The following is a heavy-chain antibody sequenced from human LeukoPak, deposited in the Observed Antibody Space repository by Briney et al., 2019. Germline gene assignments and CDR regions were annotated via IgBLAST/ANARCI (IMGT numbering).Heavy chain of an antibody. Sequence: SETLSLTCTVSGGSISSGGYYWSWIRQHPAKGLEWIGNIYYSGSTYYNPSLKSRVTISVDTSKNQFSLKLSSVTAADTPVYYCAGIGERIFDYWGQGTLVTVSS. CDR2: IYYSGST. CDR3: AGIGERIFDY. D-gene: IGHD3-10*01. J-gene: IGHJ4*02. V-gene: IGHV4-31*03. CDR1: GGSISSGGYY.